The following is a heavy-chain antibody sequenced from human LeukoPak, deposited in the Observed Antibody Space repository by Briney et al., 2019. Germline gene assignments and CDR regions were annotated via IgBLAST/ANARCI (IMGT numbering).Heavy chain of an antibody. J-gene: IGHJ4*02. D-gene: IGHD6-13*01. Sequence: GGSLRLSCAVSGMSVSSNYMTWVRQAPGKGLEWVSVIYAGGGTHYGDSVKGRFTISRDNSKNTLYMQMNSLRAEDTALYYCAKAHSSSWYYFGDWGQGALVIVSS. V-gene: IGHV3-53*01. CDR2: IYAGGGT. CDR1: GMSVSSNY. CDR3: AKAHSSSWYYFGD.